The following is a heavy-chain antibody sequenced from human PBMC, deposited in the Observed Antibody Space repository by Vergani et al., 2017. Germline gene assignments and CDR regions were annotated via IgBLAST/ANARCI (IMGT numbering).Heavy chain of an antibody. CDR1: GGSISSSSYY. J-gene: IGHJ4*02. CDR2: IYYSGST. V-gene: IGHV4-39*01. Sequence: QLQLQESGPGLVKPSETLSLTCTVSGGSISSSSYYWGWIRQPPGKGLEWIGSIYYSGSTYYNPSLKSRVTISVDTSKNQFSLKLRSVTAADTAVYYCAGQGGYCSSTSCAEVLFDYWGQGTLVTVSS. D-gene: IGHD2-2*01. CDR3: AGQGGYCSSTSCAEVLFDY.